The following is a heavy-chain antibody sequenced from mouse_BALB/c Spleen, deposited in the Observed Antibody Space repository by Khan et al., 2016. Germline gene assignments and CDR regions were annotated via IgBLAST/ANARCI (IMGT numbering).Heavy chain of an antibody. J-gene: IGHJ4*01. CDR3: ARRRQLDLYYAMDY. D-gene: IGHD6-1*01. Sequence: QIQLVQSGPELKKPGETVKISCKASGYTFTNYGMNWVKQAPEQGLKWMGWIKTYTGEATYDDDFKGRVAFSLETSASTAYLQLNNLTNEDTDTYFCARRRQLDLYYAMDYWGQGTSVTVSS. CDR2: IKTYTGEA. V-gene: IGHV9-3-1*01. CDR1: GYTFTNYG.